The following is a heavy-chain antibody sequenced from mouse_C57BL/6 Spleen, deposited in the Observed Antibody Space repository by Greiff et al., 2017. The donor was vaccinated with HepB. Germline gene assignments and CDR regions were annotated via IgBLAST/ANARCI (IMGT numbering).Heavy chain of an antibody. J-gene: IGHJ3*01. CDR2: INPNNGGT. V-gene: IGHV1-26*01. CDR1: GYTFTDYY. D-gene: IGHD2-4*01. Sequence: VQLQQSGPELVKPGASVKISCKASGYTFTDYYMNWVKQSHGKSLEWIGDINPNNGGTSYNQKFKGKATLTVDKSSSTAYMELRSLTSEDSAVYYCAAYDYGAWFAYWGQGTLVTVSA. CDR3: AAYDYGAWFAY.